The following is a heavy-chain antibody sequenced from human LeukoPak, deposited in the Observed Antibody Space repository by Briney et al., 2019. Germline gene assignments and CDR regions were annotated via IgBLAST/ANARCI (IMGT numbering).Heavy chain of an antibody. CDR2: ISDNGGST. J-gene: IGHJ4*02. CDR1: RFTLSSYA. D-gene: IGHD5-12*01. V-gene: IGHV3-64D*06. Sequence: PGGPLRFPCSASRFTLSSYAIHWVRQAPGKGLEYVSGISDNGGSTYYTDSVKGRFTISRDNSKNTLYLQMSSLRDEDTAVYYCVKGKLRLVVGGDFDDWGQGTLVTVSS. CDR3: VKGKLRLVVGGDFDD.